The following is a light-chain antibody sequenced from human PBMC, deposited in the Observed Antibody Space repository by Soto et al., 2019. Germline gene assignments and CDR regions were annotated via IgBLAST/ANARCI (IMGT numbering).Light chain of an antibody. J-gene: IGLJ1*01. CDR2: GDT. CDR3: QSYDSSLSGFYV. V-gene: IGLV1-40*01. CDR1: SSNIGGGYD. Sequence: QSVLTQPPSVSGDPGQRVTISCTGSSSNIGGGYDVHWYQQLPGTGPKLLIYGDTHRPSGVPDRFSGSKSGTSASLAITGLQAEDEGDYYCQSYDSSLSGFYVFGTGTKLTVL.